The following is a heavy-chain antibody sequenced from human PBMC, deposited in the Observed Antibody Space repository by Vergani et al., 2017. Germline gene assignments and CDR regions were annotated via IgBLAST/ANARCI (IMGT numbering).Heavy chain of an antibody. CDR3: ARDLCSSTSCSSPHYYYYYGMDV. Sequence: QVQLVESGGGVVQPGRSLRLSCAASGFTFSSYAMHWVRQAPGKGLEWVAVISYDGSNKYYADSVKGRFTISRDNSKNTLYLQMNSLRAEDTAVYYCARDLCSSTSCSSPHYYYYYGMDVWGQGTTVTVSS. CDR1: GFTFSSYA. D-gene: IGHD2-2*01. CDR2: ISYDGSNK. J-gene: IGHJ6*02. V-gene: IGHV3-30-3*01.